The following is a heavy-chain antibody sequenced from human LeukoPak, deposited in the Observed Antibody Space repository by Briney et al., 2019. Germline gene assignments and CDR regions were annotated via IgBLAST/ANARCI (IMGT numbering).Heavy chain of an antibody. CDR2: ISGSGGSI. CDR3: AKDPLRYFDWLLGEAFDI. CDR1: GFTFSSYA. D-gene: IGHD3-9*01. J-gene: IGHJ3*02. V-gene: IGHV3-23*01. Sequence: PGGSLRLSCAASGFTFSSYAMSWVRQAPGKGLEWISAISGSGGSIYYADSVKGRFTISRDNSKNTLYLQMNSLRAEDTAVYHCAKDPLRYFDWLLGEAFDIWGQGTMVTVSS.